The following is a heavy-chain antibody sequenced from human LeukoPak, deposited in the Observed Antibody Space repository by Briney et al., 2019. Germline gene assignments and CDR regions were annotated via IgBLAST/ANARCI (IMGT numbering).Heavy chain of an antibody. D-gene: IGHD3-10*01. CDR1: VFTFSTYS. Sequence: GGSLRLSCAASVFTFSTYSMNWVRQAPGKGLEWVSYISSSGTIYYADSVKGRFTISRDNAKNSLYLQMNSLRDDDTAMYYCAKASPFGIQAFDIWGQGTMVTVSS. J-gene: IGHJ3*02. CDR2: ISSSGTI. V-gene: IGHV3-48*02. CDR3: AKASPFGIQAFDI.